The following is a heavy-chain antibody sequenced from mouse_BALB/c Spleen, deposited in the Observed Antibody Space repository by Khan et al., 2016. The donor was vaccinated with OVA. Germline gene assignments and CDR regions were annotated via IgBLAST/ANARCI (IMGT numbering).Heavy chain of an antibody. J-gene: IGHJ2*01. V-gene: IGHV6-6*02. CDR3: WILL. Sequence: EVQLQESGGGLVQPGGSMKLSCVASGFTFSNYWMNWVRQAPEKGLEWVAEIRLKSDDYVTHYAESVKGRFTISRYDSKSSVYLQMNNLRAEGTGIYYCWILLWGQGTTLTVSS. CDR2: IRLKSDDYVT. CDR1: GFTFSNYW.